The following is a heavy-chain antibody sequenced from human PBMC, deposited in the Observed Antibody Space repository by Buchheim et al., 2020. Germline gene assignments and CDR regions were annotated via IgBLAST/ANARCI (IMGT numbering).Heavy chain of an antibody. CDR3: ARDYATVTTIYYYYGMDV. CDR1: GFTFSSYA. Sequence: QVQLVESGGGVVQPGRSLRLSCAASGFTFSSYAMHWVRQAPGKGLEWVAVISYDGSNKYYADSVKGRFTISRANSKNTLYLQMNSLRAEDTAVYYCARDYATVTTIYYYYGMDVWGQGTT. CDR2: ISYDGSNK. J-gene: IGHJ6*02. D-gene: IGHD4-17*01. V-gene: IGHV3-30*04.